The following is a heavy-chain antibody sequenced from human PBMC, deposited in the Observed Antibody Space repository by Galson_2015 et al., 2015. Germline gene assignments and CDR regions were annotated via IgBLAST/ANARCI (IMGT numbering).Heavy chain of an antibody. J-gene: IGHJ5*02. CDR3: ATEPSPIRTRPDL. D-gene: IGHD3/OR15-3a*01. V-gene: IGHV1-69*05. CDR2: ISPDYGNT. CDR1: GVTFNSYA. Sequence: SVKVSCKASGVTFNSYAISWVRQAPGQGLEWMGGISPDYGNTNYAETLHGRFTITTDESTSTVYMELSSLTSEDTAVYFCATEPSPIRTRPDLWGQGSWVTVSS.